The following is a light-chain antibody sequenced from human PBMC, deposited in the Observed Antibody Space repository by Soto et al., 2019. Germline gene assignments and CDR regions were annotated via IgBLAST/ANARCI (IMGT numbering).Light chain of an antibody. CDR1: QSVLYAFNNKNY. CDR3: QQYYTTLPYT. CDR2: WAS. J-gene: IGKJ2*01. Sequence: DIVMTQSPDSLAVSLGEKATINCKSSQSVLYAFNNKNYLAWYQQKPGQPRKLLIYWASTRESGVPDRFNGSGSGTDFSLTISSLQAEDVAVYYCQQYYTTLPYTFGQGTKLEIK. V-gene: IGKV4-1*01.